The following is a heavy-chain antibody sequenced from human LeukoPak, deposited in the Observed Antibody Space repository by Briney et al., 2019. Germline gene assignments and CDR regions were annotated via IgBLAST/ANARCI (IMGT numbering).Heavy chain of an antibody. Sequence: GASVKVSCKASGYTFTSYGISWVRQAPGQGVEWMGWISAYNGNTNYAQKLQGRVTMTTDTSTSTAYMELRSLRSDDTAVYYCARDRNGYSNSIYYYYGMDVWGQGTTVTVSS. J-gene: IGHJ6*02. CDR3: ARDRNGYSNSIYYYYGMDV. D-gene: IGHD4-11*01. V-gene: IGHV1-18*01. CDR2: ISAYNGNT. CDR1: GYTFTSYG.